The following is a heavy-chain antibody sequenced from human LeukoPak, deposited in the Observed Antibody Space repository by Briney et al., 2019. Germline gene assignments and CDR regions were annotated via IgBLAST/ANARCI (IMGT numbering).Heavy chain of an antibody. J-gene: IGHJ4*01. V-gene: IGHV3-23*01. CDR2: IIGSAANT. D-gene: IGHD3-10*01. Sequence: GGSLRLSFGASGLPVSSYAMSWVRPAPGKGLEWVSTIIGSAANTYYADSVKGRFTISRDDSKNTVYLQMNSLRAEDTAVYSCAKYTSGTSYRGLDQWGHGTLVTVSS. CDR1: GLPVSSYA. CDR3: AKYTSGTSYRGLDQ.